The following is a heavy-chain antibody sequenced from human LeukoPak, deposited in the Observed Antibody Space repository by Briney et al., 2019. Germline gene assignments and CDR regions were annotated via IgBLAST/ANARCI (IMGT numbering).Heavy chain of an antibody. CDR1: GFTLSSAW. J-gene: IGHJ5*02. CDR3: TTDLGITLIRGVIFS. D-gene: IGHD3-10*01. Sequence: GGSLRLSCVASGFTLSSAWMGWVRQAPGKGLEWVGRIKSRADGETADFAAPVKGRFTISRDDSKTTLYLQMHSLNTEDTAVYYCTTDLGITLIRGVIFSWGQGTLVTVSS. V-gene: IGHV3-15*01. CDR2: IKSRADGETA.